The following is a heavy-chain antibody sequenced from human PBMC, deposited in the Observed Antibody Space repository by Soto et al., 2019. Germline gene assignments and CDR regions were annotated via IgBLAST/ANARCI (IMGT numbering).Heavy chain of an antibody. D-gene: IGHD3-16*01. J-gene: IGHJ4*02. CDR2: INPKSDGT. CDR3: ARWTSRGCYDS. Sequence: QVQLVQSGSEVKKPGASVTVSCRTSGYTFAANYIHWVRQAPGKGLEWMGWINPKSDGTKFSQKFQGRVALTKDATGNTAHLDVTNLKSEDTAVYYCARWTSRGCYDSWGQGTLITASS. CDR1: GYTFAANY. V-gene: IGHV1-2*02.